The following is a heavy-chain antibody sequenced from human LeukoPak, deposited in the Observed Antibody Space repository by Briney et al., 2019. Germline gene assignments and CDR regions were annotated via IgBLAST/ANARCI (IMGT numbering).Heavy chain of an antibody. J-gene: IGHJ1*01. CDR2: ISGSGGST. CDR1: GFTFSSYA. CDR3: AKDGSSWYFLAEYFQH. Sequence: GGSLRLSCAASGFTFSSYAMSWVRQAPGKGLEWVSAISGSGGSTYYADSVKGRFTISRDNSKNTLYLQVNSLRAEDTAVYYCAKDGSSWYFLAEYFQHWGQGTLVTVSS. V-gene: IGHV3-23*01. D-gene: IGHD6-13*01.